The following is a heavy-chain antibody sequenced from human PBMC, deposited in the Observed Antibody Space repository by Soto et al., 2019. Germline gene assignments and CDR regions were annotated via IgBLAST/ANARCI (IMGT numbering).Heavy chain of an antibody. Sequence: SVNVACKSSAFTLTNYSLHLARQAPGQRVEWSGWTDACTGNTDNSQNFQGRITITRDASASTVYMELSSLKSEETAVYYCARVIGYCGADGDCLWYYFDSWGQGTLVTVSS. V-gene: IGHV1-3*01. D-gene: IGHD2-21*02. CDR3: ARVIGYCGADGDCLWYYFDS. CDR1: AFTLTNYS. J-gene: IGHJ4*02. CDR2: TDACTGNT.